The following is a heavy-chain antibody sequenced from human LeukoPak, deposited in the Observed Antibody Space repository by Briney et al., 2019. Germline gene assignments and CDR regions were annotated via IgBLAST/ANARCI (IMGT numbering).Heavy chain of an antibody. J-gene: IGHJ4*02. CDR1: GFTFSNYG. CDR3: ARRGYGGYDHFFDY. D-gene: IGHD5-12*01. CDR2: ISYDGTTK. V-gene: IGHV3-30*03. Sequence: GGSLRLSCAASGFTFSNYGMHWVRQAPGKGLEWVAVISYDGTTKYYAGSVKGRFTISRDNSKNTLYLQMNSLRAEDTAVYSCARRGYGGYDHFFDYWGQGTLVTVSS.